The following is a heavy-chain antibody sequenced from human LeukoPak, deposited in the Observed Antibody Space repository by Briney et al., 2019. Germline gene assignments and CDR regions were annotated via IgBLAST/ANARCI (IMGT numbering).Heavy chain of an antibody. CDR1: AFTFTEYS. D-gene: IGHD3-10*01. CDR2: ISDISERSTNI. Sequence: PGESLRLSCAASAFTFTEYSIIWVRQAPGKGLEWVTFISDISERSTNIHYADSVKGRFTISRDNAERSVYLQMNSLRADDTAVYYCARVRGPTLKTCYMDVWGTGTTVTVSS. J-gene: IGHJ6*03. V-gene: IGHV3-48*04. CDR3: ARVRGPTLKTCYMDV.